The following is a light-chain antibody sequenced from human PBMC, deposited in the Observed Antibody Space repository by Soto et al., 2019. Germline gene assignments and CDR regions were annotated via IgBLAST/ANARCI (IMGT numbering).Light chain of an antibody. Sequence: SLLGPPASVFGSPGQSITISCTGTISDVGGYNFVSWYQQHPGKAPKLMIYEVSNRPSGVSNRFSGSKSGNTASLTISGLQPQDEAGYYCSSYTTSSTVVFGTGTKVTVL. CDR2: EVS. J-gene: IGLJ1*01. CDR3: SSYTTSSTVV. CDR1: ISDVGGYNF. V-gene: IGLV2-14*03.